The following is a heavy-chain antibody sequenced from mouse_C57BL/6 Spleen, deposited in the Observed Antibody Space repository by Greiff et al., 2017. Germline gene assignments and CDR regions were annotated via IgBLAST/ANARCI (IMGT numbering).Heavy chain of an antibody. Sequence: VQLKQPGAELVRPGSSVKLSCKASGYTFTSYWMDWVKQRPGQGLEWIGNIYPSDSETHYNQKFKDKATLTVDKSSSTAYMQLSSLTSEDSAVYYCARGDAEGGFAYWGQGTLVTVSA. CDR3: ARGDAEGGFAY. CDR1: GYTFTSYW. V-gene: IGHV1-61*01. CDR2: IYPSDSET. J-gene: IGHJ3*01.